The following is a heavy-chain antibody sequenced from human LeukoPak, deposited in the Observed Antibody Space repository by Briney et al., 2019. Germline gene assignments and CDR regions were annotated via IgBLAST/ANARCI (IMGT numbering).Heavy chain of an antibody. CDR2: ISADGHTT. CDR1: GLTLTTYA. Sequence: GGSLRLSCTASGLTLTTYAMTWVRQAPGKGLEWVSSISADGHTTNYADSVKGRFTVSRDNAKNKVYLYMDNVSPEDTALYYCAKDGAQPGYFFDSWGQGTLVTVSS. D-gene: IGHD1-26*01. V-gene: IGHV3-23*01. CDR3: AKDGAQPGYFFDS. J-gene: IGHJ4*02.